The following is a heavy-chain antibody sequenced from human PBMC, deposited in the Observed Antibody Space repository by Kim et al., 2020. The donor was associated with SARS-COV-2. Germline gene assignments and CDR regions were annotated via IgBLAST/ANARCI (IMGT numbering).Heavy chain of an antibody. Sequence: SETLSLTCAVYGGSFSGYYWSWIRQPPGKGLEWIGEINHSGSTNYNPSLKSRVTISVDTSKNQFSLKLSSVTAADTAVYYCARTWFGELFYWGQGTLVTVSS. V-gene: IGHV4-34*01. CDR2: INHSGST. CDR3: ARTWFGELFY. D-gene: IGHD3-10*01. J-gene: IGHJ4*02. CDR1: GGSFSGYY.